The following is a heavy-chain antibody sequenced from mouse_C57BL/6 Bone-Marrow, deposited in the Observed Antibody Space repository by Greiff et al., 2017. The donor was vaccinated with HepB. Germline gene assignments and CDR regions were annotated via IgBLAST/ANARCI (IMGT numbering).Heavy chain of an antibody. CDR1: GYTFTDYN. CDR2: INPNNGGT. V-gene: IGHV1-18*01. D-gene: IGHD1-1*01. J-gene: IGHJ3*01. CDR3: ARSNYGSRAWFAY. Sequence: VQLKQSGPELVKPGASVKIPCKASGYTFTDYNMDWVKQSHGKSLEWIGDINPNNGGTIYNQKFKGKATLTVDKSSSTAYMELRSLTSEDTAVYYCARSNYGSRAWFAYWGQGTLVTVSA.